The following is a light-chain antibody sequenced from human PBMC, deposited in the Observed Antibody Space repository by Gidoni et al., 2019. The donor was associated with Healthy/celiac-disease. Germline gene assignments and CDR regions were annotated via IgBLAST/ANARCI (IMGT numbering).Light chain of an antibody. Sequence: IVFTQSPGTLSLSPGERATLSCRASQSVSSSYLAWYQQKPGQAPRLVIYGAASTATGIPDRFSGSGSGTDFTLTISRLEPEDFAVYYCQHYAGSPWTFGQGTKVEIK. V-gene: IGKV3-20*01. CDR1: QSVSSSY. CDR2: GAA. J-gene: IGKJ1*01. CDR3: QHYAGSPWT.